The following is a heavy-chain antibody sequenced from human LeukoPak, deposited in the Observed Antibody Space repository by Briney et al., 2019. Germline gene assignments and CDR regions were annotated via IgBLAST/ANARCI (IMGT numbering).Heavy chain of an antibody. V-gene: IGHV4-34*01. D-gene: IGHD5-24*01. CDR2: INHSGST. CDR1: GGSLSGYY. J-gene: IGHJ4*02. CDR3: ARLLPTGLEMATTDYYFDY. Sequence: SETLSLTCAVYGGSLSGYYWSGIRQPPGKGLEWIGEINHSGSTNYNPSLKNRVTISVDTSQNQFSLKLSSVTAADTAVYYCARLLPTGLEMATTDYYFDYWGQGTLVTVSS.